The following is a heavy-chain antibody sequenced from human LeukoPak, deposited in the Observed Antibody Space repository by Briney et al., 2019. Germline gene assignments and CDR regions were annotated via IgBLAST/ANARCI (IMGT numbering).Heavy chain of an antibody. J-gene: IGHJ4*02. CDR2: IYHSGST. CDR1: GGSISSYY. D-gene: IGHD3-10*01. Sequence: SETLSLTCTVSGGSISSYYWSWIRQPPGKALEWIGYIYHSGSTYYNPSLKSRVTISVDRFKNQFSLRLSSVTAADTAVYYCAREGGSGNIDYWGQGTLVTVSS. CDR3: AREGGSGNIDY. V-gene: IGHV4-59*12.